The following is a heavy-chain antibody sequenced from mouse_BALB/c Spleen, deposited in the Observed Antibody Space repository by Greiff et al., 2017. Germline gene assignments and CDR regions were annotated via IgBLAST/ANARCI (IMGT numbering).Heavy chain of an antibody. CDR1: GFTFSSYG. V-gene: IGHV5-6-3*01. J-gene: IGHJ2*01. Sequence: VQLQQSGGGLVQPGGSLKLSCAASGFTFSSYGMSWVRQTPDKRLELVATINSNGGSTYYPDSVKGRFTISRDNAKNTLYLQMSSLKSEDTAMYYCARAHRGDYFDYWGQGTTLTVSS. D-gene: IGHD2-14*01. CDR2: INSNGGST. CDR3: ARAHRGDYFDY.